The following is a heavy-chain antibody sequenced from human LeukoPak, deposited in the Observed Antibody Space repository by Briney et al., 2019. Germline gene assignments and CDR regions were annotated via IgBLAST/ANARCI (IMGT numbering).Heavy chain of an antibody. CDR2: IYSGGST. V-gene: IGHV3-53*01. CDR1: GFTVSSNY. CDR3: ARERFDYYGSGSYYHFVY. D-gene: IGHD3-10*01. Sequence: PGGSLRLSCAASGFTVSSNYMSWVRQAPGKGLEWVSVIYSGGSTYYADSVKGRFTISRDNSKNTLYLQMNSLRAEDTAVYYCARERFDYYGSGSYYHFVYWGQGTLVTVSS. J-gene: IGHJ4*02.